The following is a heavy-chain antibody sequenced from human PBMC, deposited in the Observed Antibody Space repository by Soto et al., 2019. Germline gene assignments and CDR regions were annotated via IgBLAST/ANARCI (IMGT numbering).Heavy chain of an antibody. Sequence: SLRLSCALSGFPFDADAMHWDRQAPGMGLEWVSGINWNSGSIGYADSVKGRFTISRDNAKNSLYMQMNSLRAEDTALYYCAKDMGQQLGPYYYYGMDVWGQGTTVTVPS. J-gene: IGHJ6*02. D-gene: IGHD6-13*01. CDR3: AKDMGQQLGPYYYYGMDV. V-gene: IGHV3-9*01. CDR1: GFPFDADA. CDR2: INWNSGSI.